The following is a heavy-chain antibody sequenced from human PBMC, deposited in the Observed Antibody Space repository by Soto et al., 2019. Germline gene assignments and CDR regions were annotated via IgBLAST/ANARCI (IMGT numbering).Heavy chain of an antibody. J-gene: IGHJ4*02. Sequence: QVQLQQWGAGLLKPSETLSLTCAVYGGSFSGYYWSWIRQPPGKGLEWIGEINHSGSTNCNPSLKSRVTISVDTSKNQFSLKLSSVTAADTAVYYCARKAYDFWSGRYFDYWGQGTLVTVSS. CDR2: INHSGST. V-gene: IGHV4-34*01. D-gene: IGHD3-3*01. CDR1: GGSFSGYY. CDR3: ARKAYDFWSGRYFDY.